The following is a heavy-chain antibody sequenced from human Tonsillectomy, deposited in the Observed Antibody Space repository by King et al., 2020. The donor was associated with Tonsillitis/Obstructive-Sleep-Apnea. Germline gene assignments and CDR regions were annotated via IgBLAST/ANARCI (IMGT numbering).Heavy chain of an antibody. Sequence: QLQESGTGLVKPSETLSLTCTVSGGSISSYYWSWIRQPPGKGLEWIGYIYYSGSTNYNPSLKSRVTISVDTSKNQFSLKLSSVTAADTAVYYCARWGGGDYDAFDIWGQGTMVTVSS. CDR3: ARWGGGDYDAFDI. CDR1: GGSISSYY. V-gene: IGHV4-59*01. J-gene: IGHJ3*02. D-gene: IGHD2-21*02. CDR2: IYYSGST.